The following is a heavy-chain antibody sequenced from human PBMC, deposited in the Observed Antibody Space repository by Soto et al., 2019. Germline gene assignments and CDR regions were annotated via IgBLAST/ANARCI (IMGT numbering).Heavy chain of an antibody. Sequence: ASVKVSCKASGYTFTGYYMHWVRQAPGQGLEWMGWINPNSGGTNYAQKIQGWVTMTRDTSISTAYMELSRLRFDDTAVYYFVRVGPYCSGGSCYSSFDYWGQGTLVTVSS. J-gene: IGHJ4*02. CDR1: GYTFTGYY. CDR3: VRVGPYCSGGSCYSSFDY. D-gene: IGHD2-15*01. CDR2: INPNSGGT. V-gene: IGHV1-2*04.